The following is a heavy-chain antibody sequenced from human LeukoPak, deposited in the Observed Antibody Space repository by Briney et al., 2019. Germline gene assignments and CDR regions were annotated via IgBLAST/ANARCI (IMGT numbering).Heavy chain of an antibody. J-gene: IGHJ3*02. CDR2: ISAYNGNT. CDR1: GYTFTSYG. Sequence: ASVKVSCKASGYTFTSYGISWVRQAPGQGLEWMGWISAYNGNTNYAQKLQGRVTMTTDTSTSTAYMELRSLRSDDTAVYYCARAHRAAAVDAFDIWGQGTMVTVSS. D-gene: IGHD2-15*01. CDR3: ARAHRAAAVDAFDI. V-gene: IGHV1-18*01.